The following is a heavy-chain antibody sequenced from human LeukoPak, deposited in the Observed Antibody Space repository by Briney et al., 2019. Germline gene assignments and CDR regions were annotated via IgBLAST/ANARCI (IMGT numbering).Heavy chain of an antibody. CDR2: ISHTGSS. Sequence: PSETLSLTCTVSGYSISNGHYWGWIRQRPGKGLEWIGSISHTGSSYYNPSLKSRVTISVDTSKNQFSLRLSSVTAADTAVYYCARVYTGSSWDYYYYTDVWGKGTTVTVSS. CDR3: ARVYTGSSWDYYYYTDV. V-gene: IGHV4-38-2*02. D-gene: IGHD6-13*01. J-gene: IGHJ6*03. CDR1: GYSISNGHY.